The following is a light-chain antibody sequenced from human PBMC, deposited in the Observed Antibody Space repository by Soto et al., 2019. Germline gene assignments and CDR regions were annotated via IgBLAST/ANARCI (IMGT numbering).Light chain of an antibody. Sequence: EIVLTQSPATLSLSPGARVTLSCRASQRVSSYLAWYQQKPGQAPRLLIYDASNRATGIPARFSGSGSGTDFTLTISSLETEDFAVYYCQQRSSWPLTFGGGTKVEIK. CDR1: QRVSSY. J-gene: IGKJ4*01. CDR2: DAS. V-gene: IGKV3-11*01. CDR3: QQRSSWPLT.